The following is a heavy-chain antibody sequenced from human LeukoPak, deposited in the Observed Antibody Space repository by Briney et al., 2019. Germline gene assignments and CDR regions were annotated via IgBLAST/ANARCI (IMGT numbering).Heavy chain of an antibody. D-gene: IGHD4-11*01. Sequence: GGSLRLSCAASGFTFSSYWMSWVRQAPGKGLEWVANIKQDGSEKYYVDSVKGRFTISRDNAKNSLYLQMNSLRAEDTAVYYCARDKVDYWLYYFDYWGQGTLVTVSS. J-gene: IGHJ4*02. CDR1: GFTFSSYW. CDR2: IKQDGSEK. V-gene: IGHV3-7*01. CDR3: ARDKVDYWLYYFDY.